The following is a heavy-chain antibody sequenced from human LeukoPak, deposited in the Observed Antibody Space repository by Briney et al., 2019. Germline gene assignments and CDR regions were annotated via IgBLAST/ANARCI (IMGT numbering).Heavy chain of an antibody. V-gene: IGHV4-39*01. J-gene: IGHJ4*02. D-gene: IGHD3-22*01. CDR3: VRTPGQKYYDSSGPFDY. Sequence: PSETLSLTCTVSGGSISSNSYYWGWIRQPPGKGLEWIGSIYYSGSTYYNPSLKSRATISVDTSKNQFSLKLSSVTAADTAVYYCVRTPGQKYYDSSGPFDYWGQGTLVTVSS. CDR2: IYYSGST. CDR1: GGSISSNSYY.